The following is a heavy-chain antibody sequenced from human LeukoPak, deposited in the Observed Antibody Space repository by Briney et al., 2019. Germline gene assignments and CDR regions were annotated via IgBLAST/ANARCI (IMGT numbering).Heavy chain of an antibody. J-gene: IGHJ6*02. V-gene: IGHV3-13*01. Sequence: GGSLRLSCAASGFTFSSYDMHWVRQATGKGLEWVSAIGTAGDTYYPGSVKGRFTISRENAKNSLYLQMNSLRAGDTVVYYCARSGRYCSGGSCDYYYYGMDVWGQGTTVTVSS. CDR1: GFTFSSYD. CDR3: ARSGRYCSGGSCDYYYYGMDV. CDR2: IGTAGDT. D-gene: IGHD2-15*01.